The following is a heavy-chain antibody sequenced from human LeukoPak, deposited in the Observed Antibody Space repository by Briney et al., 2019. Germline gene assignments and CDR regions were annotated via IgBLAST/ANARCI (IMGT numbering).Heavy chain of an antibody. CDR1: GGSFSGYY. Sequence: SETLSLTCAVYGGSFSGYYWSWIRQPPGKGLEWIGEINHSGSTNYNPPLKSRVTISVDTSKNQFSLKLSSVTAADTAVYYCARGYCSSTSCPKGGMDVWGQGTTVTVSS. D-gene: IGHD2-2*01. J-gene: IGHJ6*02. CDR3: ARGYCSSTSCPKGGMDV. V-gene: IGHV4-34*01. CDR2: INHSGST.